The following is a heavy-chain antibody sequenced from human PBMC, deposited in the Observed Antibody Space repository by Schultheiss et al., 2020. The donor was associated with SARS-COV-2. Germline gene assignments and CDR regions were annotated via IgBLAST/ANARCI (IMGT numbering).Heavy chain of an antibody. CDR3: ARAGDNKRLLDY. CDR1: GGSISSGSYY. V-gene: IGHV4-61*02. CDR2: IYGSGRT. Sequence: SETLSLTCIVSGGSISSGSYYWTWIRQPAGKGLEWIGRIYGSGRTNYNPSLKSRVSMSTDTSKNQFTLKLNSVTAADTAVYYCARAGDNKRLLDYWGQGTLVTVSS. D-gene: IGHD1-26*01. J-gene: IGHJ4*02.